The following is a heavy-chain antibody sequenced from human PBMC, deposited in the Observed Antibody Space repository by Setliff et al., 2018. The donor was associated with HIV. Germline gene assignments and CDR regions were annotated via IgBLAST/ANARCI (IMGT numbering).Heavy chain of an antibody. CDR1: GGTFSSYA. V-gene: IGHV1-69*05. J-gene: IGHJ4*02. D-gene: IGHD3-22*01. CDR2: IIPIFGTA. Sequence: SVKVSCKASGGTFSSYAISWMRQAPGQGLEWMGGIIPIFGTANYAQKFQDRVTITTDTSVSTAYLQISSLKAEDIAVYYCARDGYYYDSSGHLAYYFDYWGQGTLVTVSS. CDR3: ARDGYYYDSSGHLAYYFDY.